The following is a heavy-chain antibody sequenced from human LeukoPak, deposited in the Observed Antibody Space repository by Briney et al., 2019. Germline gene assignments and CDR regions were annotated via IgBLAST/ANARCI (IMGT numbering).Heavy chain of an antibody. J-gene: IGHJ4*02. CDR3: ARDGEGGYSYGYNYFDY. D-gene: IGHD5-18*01. CDR2: ISYDGSNK. V-gene: IGHV3-30*04. Sequence: PGGSLRLSCAASGFTFSSYAMHWVRQAPGKGLEWVAVISYDGSNKYYADSVKGRFTISRDNSKNTLYLQMNSLRAEDTAVYYCARDGEGGYSYGYNYFDYWGQGTLVTVSS. CDR1: GFTFSSYA.